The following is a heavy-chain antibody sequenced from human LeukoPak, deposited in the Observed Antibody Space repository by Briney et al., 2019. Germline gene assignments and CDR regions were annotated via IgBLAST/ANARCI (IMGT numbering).Heavy chain of an antibody. Sequence: SETLSLTCTVSGGSISSYYWSWIRQPPGKGLEWIGYIYYSGSTNYNPSLKSRVTISVDTSKNQFSLKLSSVTAADTAVYYCARDLEHCDSTSCHNWFDPWGQGTLVTVSS. J-gene: IGHJ5*02. CDR1: GGSISSYY. V-gene: IGHV4-59*01. D-gene: IGHD2-2*01. CDR2: IYYSGST. CDR3: ARDLEHCDSTSCHNWFDP.